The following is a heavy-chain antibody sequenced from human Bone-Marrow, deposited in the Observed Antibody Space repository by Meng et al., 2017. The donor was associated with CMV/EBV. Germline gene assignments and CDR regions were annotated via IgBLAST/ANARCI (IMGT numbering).Heavy chain of an antibody. V-gene: IGHV4-61*08. Sequence: SETLSLTCTVSGGSISSGGYYWSWIRQPPGKGLEWIGYIYYSGSTNYNPSLKSRVTISVDTSKNQFSLKLSSVTAADTAVYYCARCFNGRNWFDPWGQGTLVTVSS. CDR3: ARCFNGRNWFDP. J-gene: IGHJ5*02. CDR1: GGSISSGGYY. CDR2: IYYSGST.